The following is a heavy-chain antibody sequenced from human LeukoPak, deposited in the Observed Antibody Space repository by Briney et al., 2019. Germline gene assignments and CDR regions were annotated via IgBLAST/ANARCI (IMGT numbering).Heavy chain of an antibody. J-gene: IGHJ4*02. CDR3: AREGLYGDYLFDY. D-gene: IGHD4-17*01. CDR1: GFTFSSYG. CDR2: IRYDGSNK. V-gene: IGHV3-30*02. Sequence: GGSLRLSCAASGFTFSSYGMHWVRQAPGKGLEWVAFIRYDGSNKYYADPVKGRFTISRDNSKNTLYLQMNSLRAEDTAVYYCAREGLYGDYLFDYWGQGTLVTVSS.